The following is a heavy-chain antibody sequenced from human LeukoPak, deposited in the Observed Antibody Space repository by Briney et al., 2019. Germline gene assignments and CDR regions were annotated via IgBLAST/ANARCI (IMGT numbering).Heavy chain of an antibody. CDR1: GFTFDDYA. J-gene: IGHJ4*02. V-gene: IGHV3-9*01. CDR2: ISWNSGSI. D-gene: IGHD3-16*01. CDR3: RGGYYFDY. Sequence: GGSLRLSCAASGFTFDDYAMHWVRQAPGKGLEWVSGISWNSGSIGYADSVKGRFTISRDNAKNSLYLQMDSLGPEDTAVYYCRGGYYFDYWGQGTLVTVSS.